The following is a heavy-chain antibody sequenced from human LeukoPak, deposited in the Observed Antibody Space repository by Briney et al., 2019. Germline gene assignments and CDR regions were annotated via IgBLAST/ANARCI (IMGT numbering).Heavy chain of an antibody. CDR3: ARARPLWFGVNDY. V-gene: IGHV1-2*02. CDR2: INPNAGGT. CDR1: GYTFTGYY. Sequence: GASVKVSCKASGYTFTGYYVHWVRQDPGQGLEWMGWINPNAGGTSYAQKFQGRVTMTRDTSISTAYMDLSRLRSDDTAVYYCARARPLWFGVNDYWGQGTLVTVSS. J-gene: IGHJ4*02. D-gene: IGHD3-10*01.